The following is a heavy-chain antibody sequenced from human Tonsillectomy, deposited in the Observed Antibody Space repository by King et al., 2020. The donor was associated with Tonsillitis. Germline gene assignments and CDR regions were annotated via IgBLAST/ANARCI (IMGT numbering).Heavy chain of an antibody. D-gene: IGHD3-22*01. V-gene: IGHV3-11*01. CDR2: ISSRDATT. J-gene: IGHJ4*02. CDR1: GFMFSDFY. CDR3: ARDTYYSDNTYDY. Sequence: VQLVESGGGLVKPGGSLRLSCAASGFMFSDFYMSWIRQAPGKGLEWGSYISSRDATTYYADSVKGRFTISRDNAKNSLYLQMNSLRAEDTAVDYCARDTYYSDNTYDYWGQGTLVTVSS.